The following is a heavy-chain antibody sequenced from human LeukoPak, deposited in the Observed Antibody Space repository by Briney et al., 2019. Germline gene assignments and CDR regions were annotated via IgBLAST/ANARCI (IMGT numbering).Heavy chain of an antibody. CDR1: GYTFTGYY. CDR2: INPNSGGT. J-gene: IGHJ6*03. Sequence: GASVKVSCKASGYTFTGYYMHWVRQAPGQGLEWMGWINPNSGGTNYAQKFQGRVTITADKSTSTAYMELSSLRSEDTAVYYCARVGYSSGWSSHYYYYMDVWGKGTTVTISS. D-gene: IGHD6-19*01. V-gene: IGHV1-2*02. CDR3: ARVGYSSGWSSHYYYYMDV.